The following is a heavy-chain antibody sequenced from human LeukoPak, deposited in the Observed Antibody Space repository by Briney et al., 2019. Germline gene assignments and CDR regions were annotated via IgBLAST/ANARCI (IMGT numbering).Heavy chain of an antibody. CDR1: GLTFSSYA. D-gene: IGHD1-26*01. V-gene: IGHV3-23*01. J-gene: IGHJ4*02. CDR2: ISYSGGST. CDR3: AKAASGSYLYYFDY. Sequence: GGSLRLSCAASGLTFSSYAMTWVRQAPGKGLEWVSTISYSGGSTYYVDSVKGRFTISRDNSENTLYLQLNSLRAEDTAVYYCAKAASGSYLYYFDYWGQGTLVTVSS.